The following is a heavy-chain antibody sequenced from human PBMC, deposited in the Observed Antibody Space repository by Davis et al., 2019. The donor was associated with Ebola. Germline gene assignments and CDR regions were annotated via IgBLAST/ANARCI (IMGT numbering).Heavy chain of an antibody. J-gene: IGHJ4*02. CDR2: IVVGSGNT. D-gene: IGHD1-1*01. CDR1: GFTFTSSA. V-gene: IGHV1-58*02. Sequence: AASVKVSCKASGFTFTSSAMQWVRQARGQGLEWIGWIVVGSGNTNYAQKFQERVTITRDMSTSTAYMELSSLRSEDTAVYYCARGPWGTYFEYWGQGTLVTVSS. CDR3: ARGPWGTYFEY.